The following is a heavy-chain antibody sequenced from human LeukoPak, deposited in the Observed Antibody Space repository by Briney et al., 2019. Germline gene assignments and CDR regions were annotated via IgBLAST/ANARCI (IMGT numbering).Heavy chain of an antibody. J-gene: IGHJ4*02. CDR2: ISGGGETT. D-gene: IGHD2-2*01. V-gene: IGHV3-23*01. Sequence: GGSLRLSCAASGFTFNNYAMNWVRQAPGKGLEWVSSISGGGETTYYADSAKGRFTISRDNSKSTLYLLMNSLRAEDTAVYYCAKGSLGHCSGSTCYPLDYWGQGTLVTVSS. CDR1: GFTFNNYA. CDR3: AKGSLGHCSGSTCYPLDY.